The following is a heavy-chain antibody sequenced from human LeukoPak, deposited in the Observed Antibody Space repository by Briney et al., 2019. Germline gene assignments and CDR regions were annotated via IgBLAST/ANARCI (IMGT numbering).Heavy chain of an antibody. D-gene: IGHD5-18*01. Sequence: PGGSLRLSCAASGFTFSDYYMSWIRQAPGKGLEWVSYISSSGSAIYYADSVKGRFTISRDNAKNSLYLQMNSLRAEDTAVYYCAREGSGYNYYYYYYYYYMDVWGKGTTVTVSS. CDR3: AREGSGYNYYYYYYYYYMDV. CDR2: ISSSGSAI. V-gene: IGHV3-11*04. CDR1: GFTFSDYY. J-gene: IGHJ6*03.